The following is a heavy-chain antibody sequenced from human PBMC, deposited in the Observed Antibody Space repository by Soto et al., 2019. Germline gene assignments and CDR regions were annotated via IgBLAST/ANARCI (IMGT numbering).Heavy chain of an antibody. J-gene: IGHJ6*02. D-gene: IGHD3-16*01. CDR2: INTYNGNR. V-gene: IGHV1-18*01. CDR1: GYTFTRYG. Sequence: QVQLVQSGAEVKNPGASVKVSCKASGYTFTRYGIVWARQAPGQGLEWMGWINTYNGNRNYAQNVQGRGTLTTDTARSTAYMELRSLRSNDTAIYYCAMVDVYVTPSTQDVWGQGTTVIVSS. CDR3: AMVDVYVTPSTQDV.